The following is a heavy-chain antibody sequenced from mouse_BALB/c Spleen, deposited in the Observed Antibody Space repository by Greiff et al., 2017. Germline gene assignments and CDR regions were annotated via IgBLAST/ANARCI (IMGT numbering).Heavy chain of an antibody. CDR2: ISSGSSTI. V-gene: IGHV5-12-1*01. Sequence: EVKLVESGGGLVKPGGSLKLSCAASGFAFSSYDMSWVRQTPEKRLEWVAYISSGSSTIYYADTVKGRFTISRDNPKNTLFLQMTSLRSEDTAMYYCARRYYGLYYFDYWGQGTTLTVSS. CDR3: ARRYYGLYYFDY. D-gene: IGHD1-2*01. J-gene: IGHJ2*01. CDR1: GFAFSSYD.